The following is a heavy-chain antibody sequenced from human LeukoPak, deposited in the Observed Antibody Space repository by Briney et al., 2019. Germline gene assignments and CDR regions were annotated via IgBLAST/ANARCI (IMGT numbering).Heavy chain of an antibody. CDR2: ISSSSSYI. Sequence: GGSLRLSCAASGFTFSSYSMNWVRQARGKGLEWVSSISSSSSYIYYADSVKGRFTISRDNAKNSLYLQMNSLRTEDTAVYYCARGRRLLNGDKWFDPWGQGTLVTVSS. D-gene: IGHD3-10*01. V-gene: IGHV3-21*01. CDR1: GFTFSSYS. J-gene: IGHJ5*02. CDR3: ARGRRLLNGDKWFDP.